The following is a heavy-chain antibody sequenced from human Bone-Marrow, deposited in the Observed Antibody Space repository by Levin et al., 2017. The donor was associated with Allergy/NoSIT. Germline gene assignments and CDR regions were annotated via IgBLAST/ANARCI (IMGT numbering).Heavy chain of an antibody. CDR1: GFNFSSYW. Sequence: PGGSLRLSCAVSGFNFSSYWMSWVRQAPGKGLEWVANIKQDGNDKYYVDSVKGRSTISRDNAKNSLYLRMSSLRAEDTAVYYCARADGSSSNYYYYGMDVWGQGTSVTVSS. CDR2: IKQDGNDK. J-gene: IGHJ6*02. CDR3: ARADGSSSNYYYYGMDV. D-gene: IGHD6-6*01. V-gene: IGHV3-7*01.